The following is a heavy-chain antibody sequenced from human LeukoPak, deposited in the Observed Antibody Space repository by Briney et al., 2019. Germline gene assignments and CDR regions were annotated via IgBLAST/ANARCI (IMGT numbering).Heavy chain of an antibody. CDR2: INPNSGGT. CDR1: GYTFTGYY. V-gene: IGHV1-2*02. J-gene: IGHJ4*02. Sequence: ASVKVSCKASGYTFTGYYMHWVRQAPGQGLEWMGWINPNSGGTNYAQKFQGRVTMTRDTSICTAYMELSRLRSDDTAVYYCARPRLNYDFWSGYSPPDYWGQGTLVTVSS. CDR3: ARPRLNYDFWSGYSPPDY. D-gene: IGHD3-3*01.